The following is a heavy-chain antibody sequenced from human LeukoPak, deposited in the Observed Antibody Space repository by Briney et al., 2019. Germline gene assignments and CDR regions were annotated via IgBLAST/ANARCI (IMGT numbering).Heavy chain of an antibody. CDR1: GYTFTGYY. J-gene: IGHJ4*02. CDR2: INPNSGGT. Sequence: ASVKVSCKAPGYTFTGYYMHWVRQAPGQGLEWMGWINPNSGGTNYAQKFQGRVTMTRDTSISTAYMELSRLRSDDTAVYYCARGEHYDFWSGYYPYWGQGTLVTVSS. D-gene: IGHD3-3*01. V-gene: IGHV1-2*02. CDR3: ARGEHYDFWSGYYPY.